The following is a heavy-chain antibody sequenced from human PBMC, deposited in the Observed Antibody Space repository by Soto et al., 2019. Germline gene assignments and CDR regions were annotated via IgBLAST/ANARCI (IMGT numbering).Heavy chain of an antibody. Sequence: GGSLRLSCTASGFTLGAYAMSWFRQAPGKGLEWVGFIRSKAYGGTTEYAASVKGRFTISRDDSKSIAYLQMNSLKTEDTAVYYCTRTRFLEWLLSFDYWGQGTLVTVSS. CDR1: GFTLGAYA. J-gene: IGHJ4*02. CDR3: TRTRFLEWLLSFDY. D-gene: IGHD3-3*01. V-gene: IGHV3-49*03. CDR2: IRSKAYGGTT.